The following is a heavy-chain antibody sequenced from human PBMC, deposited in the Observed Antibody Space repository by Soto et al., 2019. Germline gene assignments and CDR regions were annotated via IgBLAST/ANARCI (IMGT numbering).Heavy chain of an antibody. CDR3: ARGYSSPLGYYYYGMDV. D-gene: IGHD5-18*01. Sequence: PGGSLRLSCAASGFTFSSYAMHWVRQAPGKGLEWVAVISYDGSNKYYADSVKGRFTISRDNSKNTLYLQMNSLRAEDTAVYYCARGYSSPLGYYYYGMDVWGQGTTVTVYS. V-gene: IGHV3-30-3*01. J-gene: IGHJ6*02. CDR2: ISYDGSNK. CDR1: GFTFSSYA.